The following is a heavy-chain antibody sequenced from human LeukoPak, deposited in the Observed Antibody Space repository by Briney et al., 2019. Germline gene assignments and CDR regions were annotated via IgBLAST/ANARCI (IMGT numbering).Heavy chain of an antibody. CDR3: ARGNYDSSGYYEYFDY. Sequence: GGSLRLSCAASGFTFSSYGMHWVRQAPGKGLEWVAVIWYDGSNKYYADSVKGRFTISRDNSKNTLYLQMNSLRAEDTAVYYCARGNYDSSGYYEYFDYWGQGTLVTVSS. CDR1: GFTFSSYG. J-gene: IGHJ4*02. D-gene: IGHD3-22*01. CDR2: IWYDGSNK. V-gene: IGHV3-33*01.